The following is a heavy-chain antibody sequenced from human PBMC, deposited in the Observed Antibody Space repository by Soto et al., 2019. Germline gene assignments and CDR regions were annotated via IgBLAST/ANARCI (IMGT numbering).Heavy chain of an antibody. D-gene: IGHD6-6*01. Sequence: GSLRLSCAASGFTFSSYAMSWFRQAPVKGLEWVSAISGSGGSTYYADSVKGRFTISRDNSKNTLYLQMNSLRAEDTAVYYCAKGRIAARPGYFDYWGQGTLVTVSS. CDR3: AKGRIAARPGYFDY. J-gene: IGHJ4*02. CDR2: ISGSGGST. V-gene: IGHV3-23*01. CDR1: GFTFSSYA.